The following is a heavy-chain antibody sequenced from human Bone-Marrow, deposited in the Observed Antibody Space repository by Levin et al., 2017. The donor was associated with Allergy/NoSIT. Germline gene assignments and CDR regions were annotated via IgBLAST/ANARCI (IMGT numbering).Heavy chain of an antibody. D-gene: IGHD4-17*01. CDR1: GFPFSRYA. J-gene: IGHJ4*02. CDR2: ISFDGGNK. Sequence: RSGGSLRLSCAASGFPFSRYAMHWVRQAPGKGLEWVAVISFDGGNKYYADSVKGRFTISRDNSKNTLYLQMDSLRGEDTAVYYCAGLYDYHDYATDYWGQGIPVTISS. V-gene: IGHV3-30*03. CDR3: AGLYDYHDYATDY.